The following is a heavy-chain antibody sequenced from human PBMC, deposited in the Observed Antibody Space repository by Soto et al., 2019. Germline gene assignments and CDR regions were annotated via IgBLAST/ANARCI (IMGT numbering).Heavy chain of an antibody. J-gene: IGHJ1*01. CDR3: ARWESSGWYLGI. CDR2: INPDGTKR. V-gene: IGHV3-7*03. Sequence: GGSLRLSCAASVFIFSYYWMIWVRQPPGKGLEWVASINPDGTKRFYVDSVQGRLTISRDDAKNSVFLQMISLRAEDTAVYYCARWESSGWYLGIWGQGTLVTVSS. CDR1: VFIFSYYW. D-gene: IGHD6-19*01.